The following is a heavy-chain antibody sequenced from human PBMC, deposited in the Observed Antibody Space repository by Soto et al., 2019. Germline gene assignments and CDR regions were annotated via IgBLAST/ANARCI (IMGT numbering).Heavy chain of an antibody. Sequence: PGESLKISCKGSGYNFATYWIGWVRQMPGKGLEWMGIIYPHDSDTRYSPSFQGQVTISADKSISTAYLQWSRLKASDTAIYYCARRLDNTLDFWGQGTLVTGSS. J-gene: IGHJ4*02. CDR1: GYNFATYW. CDR2: IYPHDSDT. V-gene: IGHV5-51*01. CDR3: ARRLDNTLDF. D-gene: IGHD1-20*01.